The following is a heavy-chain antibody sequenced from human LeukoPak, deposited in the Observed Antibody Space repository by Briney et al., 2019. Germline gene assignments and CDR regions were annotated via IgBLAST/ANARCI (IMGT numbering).Heavy chain of an antibody. CDR3: ARENGYKYDY. Sequence: PSETLSLTCTVSGGSISSYYWSWIRQPPGKGLEWIGSMYYSGSTNYNPSLKSRVTISVDTPKNQFSLKLSSVTAADTAVYYCARENGYKYDYWGQGTPVTVSS. D-gene: IGHD5-24*01. V-gene: IGHV4-59*01. CDR2: MYYSGST. J-gene: IGHJ4*02. CDR1: GGSISSYY.